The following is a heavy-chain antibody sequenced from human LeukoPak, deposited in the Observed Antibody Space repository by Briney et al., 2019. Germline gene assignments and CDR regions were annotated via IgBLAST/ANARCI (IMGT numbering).Heavy chain of an antibody. J-gene: IGHJ5*02. V-gene: IGHV1-24*01. Sequence: ASVKVSCKASGGTFSSYGISWVRQAPGKGLEWMGGFDPEDGETIYAQKFQGRVTMTEDTSTDTAYMELSSLRSEDTAVYYCATDQSNRNWFDPWGQGTLVTVSS. D-gene: IGHD2/OR15-2a*01. CDR3: ATDQSNRNWFDP. CDR2: FDPEDGET. CDR1: GGTFSSYG.